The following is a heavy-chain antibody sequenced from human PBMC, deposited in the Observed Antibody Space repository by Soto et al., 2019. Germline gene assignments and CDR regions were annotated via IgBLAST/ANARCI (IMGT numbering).Heavy chain of an antibody. CDR3: ARGAVAGRENWFDP. CDR2: IYYSGST. V-gene: IGHV4-31*03. Sequence: LSETLSLTCTVSGGSISSGGYYWSWIRQHPGKGLEWIGYIYYSGSTYYNPSLKSRVTISVDTSKNQFSLKLSSVTAADTAVYYCARGAVAGRENWFDPWGQGTLVTVSS. J-gene: IGHJ5*02. CDR1: GGSISSGGYY. D-gene: IGHD6-19*01.